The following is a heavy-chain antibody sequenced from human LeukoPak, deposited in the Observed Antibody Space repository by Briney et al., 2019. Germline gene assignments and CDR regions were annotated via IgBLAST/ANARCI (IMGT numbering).Heavy chain of an antibody. D-gene: IGHD4-11*01. J-gene: IGHJ4*02. CDR3: ARDRHDYTHYFDY. CDR1: GFTFSTYW. Sequence: GGSLRLSCAASGFTFSTYWMSWVRQAPGKGLEWVANIKQDGSEKYYVDSVKGRFTISRDNAKNSLYLQMNSQRAEDTAVYYCARDRHDYTHYFDYWGQGTLVTVTS. CDR2: IKQDGSEK. V-gene: IGHV3-7*01.